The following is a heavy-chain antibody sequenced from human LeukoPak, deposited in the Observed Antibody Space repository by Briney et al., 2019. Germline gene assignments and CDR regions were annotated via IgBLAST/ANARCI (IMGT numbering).Heavy chain of an antibody. CDR2: IYYSGST. CDR3: ARGRYYDSSGYYYYYYGMDV. D-gene: IGHD3-22*01. Sequence: SQTLSLTCTVSGGSISSGGYYWRWIRQHPGKGLEWIGYIYYSGSTYYNPSLKSRVTISVDTSKNQFSLKLSSVTAADTAVYYCARGRYYDSSGYYYYYYGMDVWGQGTTVTVSS. J-gene: IGHJ6*02. CDR1: GGSISSGGYY. V-gene: IGHV4-31*03.